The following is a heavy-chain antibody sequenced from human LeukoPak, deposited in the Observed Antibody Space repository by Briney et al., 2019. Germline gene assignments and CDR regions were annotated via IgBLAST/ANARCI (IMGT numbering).Heavy chain of an antibody. Sequence: GGSLRLSCTASRFTLSNAWVSGIRQAPGKGLEWVGRIKSKTDGGTTDYAAPVKGRFTISRDDSKNTLYLQMNSLKTEDTAVYHCTTDRPGSVGCPDYWGQGTLVTVSS. V-gene: IGHV3-15*01. CDR3: TTDRPGSVGCPDY. J-gene: IGHJ4*02. CDR2: IKSKTDGGTT. D-gene: IGHD6-19*01. CDR1: RFTLSNAW.